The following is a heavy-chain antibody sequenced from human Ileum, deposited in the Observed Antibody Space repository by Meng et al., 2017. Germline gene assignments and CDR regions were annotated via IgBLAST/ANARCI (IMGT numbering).Heavy chain of an antibody. CDR1: GGSVNTGSYY. V-gene: IGHV4-61*01. CDR2: MYFSGST. D-gene: IGHD3-22*01. CDR3: ARGHYDKYFDS. J-gene: IGHJ4*02. Sequence: QVHGKGSGPGRVRPSETRSLTCTISGGSVNTGSYYWSWSRRPPGKGLEWIGYMYFSGSTKYNASLKSRVSISVDTSKKQFSLNLTSVTAADTAVYYCARGHYDKYFDSWGQGTLVTVSS.